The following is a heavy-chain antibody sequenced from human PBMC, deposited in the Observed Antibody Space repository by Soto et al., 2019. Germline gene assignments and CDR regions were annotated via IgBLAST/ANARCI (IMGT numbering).Heavy chain of an antibody. CDR2: ISFDGRNT. D-gene: IGHD7-27*01. CDR3: ARDQVNWTRHWGFPRAIDY. CDR1: GFTFNNYG. Sequence: PGGSLRLSCAASGFTFNNYGMHWVRQAPGKGLEWVVVISFDGRNTYYADSVKGRFTISRDNSKNTLYLQMTSLRAEDTAVYYCARDQVNWTRHWGFPRAIDYWGQGTLVTVSS. J-gene: IGHJ4*02. V-gene: IGHV3-30*03.